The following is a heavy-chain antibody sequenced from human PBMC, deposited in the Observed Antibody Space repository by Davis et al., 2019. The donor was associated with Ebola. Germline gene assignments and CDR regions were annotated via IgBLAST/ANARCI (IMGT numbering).Heavy chain of an antibody. CDR2: IYYSGST. V-gene: IGHV4-59*01. Sequence: MPSETLSLTCAVYGGSFSGYYWSWIRQPPGKGLEWIGYIYYSGSTNYNPSLKSRVTISVDTSKNQFSLKLSSVTAADTAVYYCARVDYQGWFDPWGQGTLVTVSS. CDR3: ARVDYQGWFDP. D-gene: IGHD4/OR15-4a*01. CDR1: GGSFSGYY. J-gene: IGHJ5*02.